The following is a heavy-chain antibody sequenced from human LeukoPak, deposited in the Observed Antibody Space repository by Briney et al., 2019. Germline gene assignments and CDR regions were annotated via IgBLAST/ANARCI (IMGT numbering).Heavy chain of an antibody. D-gene: IGHD2-15*01. Sequence: PGGSLRLSCAASGFTFDDYAMTWVRQAPGKGLEWVSGLNWNGDNTGYADSVKGRFTISRDNAKNSLYLQMNSLRAEDTAVYYCARDPGYCSGGSCQYYYYYYMDVWGKGTTVTVSS. CDR1: GFTFDDYA. CDR3: ARDPGYCSGGSCQYYYYYYMDV. J-gene: IGHJ6*03. CDR2: LNWNGDNT. V-gene: IGHV3-20*04.